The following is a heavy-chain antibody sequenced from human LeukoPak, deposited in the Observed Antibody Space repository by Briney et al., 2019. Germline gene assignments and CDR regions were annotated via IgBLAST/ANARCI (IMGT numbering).Heavy chain of an antibody. CDR1: GFTFSSYG. Sequence: GGSLRLSCAASGFTFSSYGMHWVRQSPGKGLEWVAFIPYDGGSKYYADSVKGRFTISRDNSKNTVYLQMNSLRVEDTAVYYCAKDYDYGDYATDYWGQGTLVTVSS. J-gene: IGHJ4*02. D-gene: IGHD4-17*01. CDR2: IPYDGGSK. V-gene: IGHV3-30*02. CDR3: AKDYDYGDYATDY.